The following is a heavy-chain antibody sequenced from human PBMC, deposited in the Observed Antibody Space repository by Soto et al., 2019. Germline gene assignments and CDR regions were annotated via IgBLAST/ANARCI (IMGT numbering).Heavy chain of an antibody. CDR2: IYHSGST. V-gene: IGHV4-4*02. CDR3: ARVKASGVNFDY. CDR1: GGSISSNNW. D-gene: IGHD3-10*01. Sequence: SETLSLTCAVSGGSISSNNWWSWVRQPPGKGLEWIGEIYHSGSTNYNPSLKSRVTISVDKSKNQFSLKLSSVTAADTAVYYCARVKASGVNFDYWGQGTLVTVPQ. J-gene: IGHJ4*02.